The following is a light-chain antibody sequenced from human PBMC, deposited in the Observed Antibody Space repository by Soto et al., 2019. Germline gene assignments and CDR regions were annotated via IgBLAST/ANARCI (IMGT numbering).Light chain of an antibody. Sequence: EIVLTQSPATLSLSPGERATLSCRASQSVSSYLAWYQQKPGQAPRLLIYDASNRATGIPARFSGSGSGTDFPLTISSLEPEDFAVYYCQQRGTWPLTFGGGTKVEIK. CDR3: QQRGTWPLT. CDR1: QSVSSY. V-gene: IGKV3-11*01. J-gene: IGKJ4*01. CDR2: DAS.